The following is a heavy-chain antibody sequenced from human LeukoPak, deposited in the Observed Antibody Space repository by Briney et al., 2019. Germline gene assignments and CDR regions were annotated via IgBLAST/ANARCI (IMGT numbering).Heavy chain of an antibody. CDR2: MSSTGDII. J-gene: IGHJ4*02. V-gene: IGHV3-48*03. Sequence: GGSLRLSCAASGFTFSTYEMHWVRQAPGKGLEWVSYMSSTGDIIYYADSVKGRFTISRDNAKNSLYLQMDSLRVEHTAVYYGAREDAGGTYSFDYWGQGTLVTVSS. CDR3: AREDAGGTYSFDY. CDR1: GFTFSTYE. D-gene: IGHD1-26*01.